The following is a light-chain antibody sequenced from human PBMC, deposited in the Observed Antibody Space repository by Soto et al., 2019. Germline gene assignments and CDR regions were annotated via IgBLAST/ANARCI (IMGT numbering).Light chain of an antibody. V-gene: IGLV2-18*02. CDR3: SSYTTSGTYV. J-gene: IGLJ1*01. CDR1: SSDVGSYNR. CDR2: DVS. Sequence: QSVLTQPPSVSGSPGQSVAISCTGTSSDVGSYNRVSWYQQPPGTAPKLMIYDVSNRPSGVPDRFSGSKSGNTASLTISGLQAEDEADYYCSSYTTSGTYVFGTGTKSPS.